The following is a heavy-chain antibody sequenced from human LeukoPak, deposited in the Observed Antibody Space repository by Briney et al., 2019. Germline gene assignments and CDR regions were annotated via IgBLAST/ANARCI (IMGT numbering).Heavy chain of an antibody. J-gene: IGHJ5*02. CDR1: GVTLNIHG. D-gene: IGHD1-7*01. CDR2: VSYDGSAT. Sequence: GRSLRLSCATSGVTLNIHGMHWVRQAPGKGLEWVAVVSYDGSATFYADSAKGRFTISRDNSKNTLYLQIDSLRAEDTTLYYCAKSPDRGNYHPPLYYVTWGQGTLVTVSS. CDR3: AKSPDRGNYHPPLYYVT. V-gene: IGHV3-30*18.